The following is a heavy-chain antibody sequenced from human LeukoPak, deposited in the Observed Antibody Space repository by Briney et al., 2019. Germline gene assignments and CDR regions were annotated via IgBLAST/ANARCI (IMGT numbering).Heavy chain of an antibody. J-gene: IGHJ4*02. V-gene: IGHV4-38-2*01. D-gene: IGHD5-18*01. Sequence: PSETLSLTRAVSGHSISSGYYWGWVRQPPGKGLEWIGSIYHSGSTFYNPSLKSRVTISVDTSKNQFSLKLSSVTAADTAVYYCARRRIQLWPIGPNYFDYWGQGTLVTVSS. CDR2: IYHSGST. CDR1: GHSISSGYY. CDR3: ARRRIQLWPIGPNYFDY.